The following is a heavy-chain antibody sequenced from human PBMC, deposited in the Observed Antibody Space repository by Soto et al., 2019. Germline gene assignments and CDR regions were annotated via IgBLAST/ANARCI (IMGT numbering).Heavy chain of an antibody. J-gene: IGHJ4*02. V-gene: IGHV3-11*06. CDR1: GFAFSDYY. D-gene: IGHD1-7*01. Sequence: GGSLRLSCAASGFAFSDYYMSWIRQAPGKGLEWVSYISSSSSYTNYADSVKGRFTISRDNAKNSLYLQMNSLRAEDTAVYYCARPLIRLELRSLGYWGQGTLVTVSS. CDR3: ARPLIRLELRSLGY. CDR2: ISSSSSYT.